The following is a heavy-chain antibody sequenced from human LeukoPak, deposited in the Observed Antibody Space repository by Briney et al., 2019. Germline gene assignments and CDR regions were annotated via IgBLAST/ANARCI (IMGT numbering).Heavy chain of an antibody. CDR2: IYYSGST. D-gene: IGHD5-18*01. CDR3: ARGQATWIQLWLDAFDI. Sequence: SETLSLTCTVSGGSISSSSYYWGWIRQPPGKGLEWIGSIYYSGSTYYNPSLKSRVTISVDTPKNQFSLKLSSVTAADTAVYYCARGQATWIQLWLDAFDIWGQGTMVTVSS. CDR1: GGSISSSSYY. V-gene: IGHV4-39*01. J-gene: IGHJ3*02.